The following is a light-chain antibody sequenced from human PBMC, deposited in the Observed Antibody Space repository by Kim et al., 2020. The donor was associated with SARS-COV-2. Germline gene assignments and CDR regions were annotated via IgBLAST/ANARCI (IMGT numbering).Light chain of an antibody. V-gene: IGKV3D-20*01. CDR2: DAS. Sequence: SPGERATLSCGASRTVSDNYLAWYQQRPGLAPRLLIYDASRRATGIPDRFRGSASGTDFTLTIARLEPEDFAVYYCQQYGSSPWTFGQGTKVDIK. CDR1: RTVSDNY. J-gene: IGKJ1*01. CDR3: QQYGSSPWT.